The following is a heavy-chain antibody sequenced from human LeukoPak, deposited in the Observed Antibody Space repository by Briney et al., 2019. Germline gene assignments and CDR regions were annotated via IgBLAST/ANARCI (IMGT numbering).Heavy chain of an antibody. CDR2: IYSSGST. CDR1: GGSITTYY. J-gene: IGHJ4*02. CDR3: AREMRYYGSGSSYSDY. V-gene: IGHV4-4*08. D-gene: IGHD3-10*01. Sequence: SETLSLTCTVSGGSITTYYWTWIRQPPGKGLEWIGYIYSSGSTNYNPSLKSRVTISVDTSRNQFSLKLSSVTAADTAVYYCAREMRYYGSGSSYSDYWGQGTLVTVSS.